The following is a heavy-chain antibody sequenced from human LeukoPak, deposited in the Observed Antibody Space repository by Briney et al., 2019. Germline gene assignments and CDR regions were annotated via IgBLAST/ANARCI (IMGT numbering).Heavy chain of an antibody. Sequence: SETLSLTCAVSGGSISSSNWWSWVRQPPGKGPEWIGEIYHSGSTNYSPSLKSRVTISVDKSKNQFSLKLSSVTAADTAVYYCARGPGSSSFRFDPWGQGTLVTVSS. J-gene: IGHJ5*02. CDR3: ARGPGSSSFRFDP. V-gene: IGHV4-4*02. D-gene: IGHD6-6*01. CDR2: IYHSGST. CDR1: GGSISSSNW.